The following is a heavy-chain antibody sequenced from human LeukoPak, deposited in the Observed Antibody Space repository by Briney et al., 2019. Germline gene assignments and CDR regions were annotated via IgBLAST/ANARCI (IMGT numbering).Heavy chain of an antibody. CDR2: INHSGST. J-gene: IGHJ4*02. V-gene: IGHV4-34*01. Sequence: SETLSLTCAVYGGSFSGYYWSWIRQPPGKGLEWIGEINHSGSTNYNPSLKSRVTISVDTSKNQFSLKLSSVTAADTAVYYCARMSGYYTPFDYWGQGTLVTVSS. CDR1: GGSFSGYY. CDR3: ARMSGYYTPFDY. D-gene: IGHD3-3*01.